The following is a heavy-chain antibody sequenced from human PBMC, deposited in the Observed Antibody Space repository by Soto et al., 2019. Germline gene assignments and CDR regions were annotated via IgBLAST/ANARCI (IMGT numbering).Heavy chain of an antibody. D-gene: IGHD5-12*01. CDR1: GYTFTSYG. CDR3: ARDWKHRDGYHPVNY. Sequence: GASVKVSCKASGYTFTSYGISWVRQAPGQGLEWMGWISAYNGNTNYAQKLQGRVTMTTDTSTSTAYMELRSLRSDDTAVYYCARDWKHRDGYHPVNYWGQGTLVTVSS. J-gene: IGHJ4*02. CDR2: ISAYNGNT. V-gene: IGHV1-18*01.